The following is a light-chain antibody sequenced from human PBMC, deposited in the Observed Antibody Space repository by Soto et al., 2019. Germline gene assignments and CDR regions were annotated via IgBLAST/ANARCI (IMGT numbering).Light chain of an antibody. CDR1: SGDVGGYDY. J-gene: IGLJ1*01. CDR3: SSNTSGSTRV. V-gene: IGLV2-14*01. Sequence: QSVLTQPASVSGSPGQSIANSCTGTSGDVGGYDYVSWYQQHPDKAPKLMIYEVTKRPSWVSNRFSGSKSGNTASLTISGLQPEDEADYYCSSNTSGSTRVLGSGTKVTVL. CDR2: EVT.